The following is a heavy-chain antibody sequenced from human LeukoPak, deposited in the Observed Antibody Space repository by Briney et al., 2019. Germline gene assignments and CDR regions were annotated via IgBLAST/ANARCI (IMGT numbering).Heavy chain of an antibody. CDR3: ARDRGNIVVVTAIPDWYFDL. D-gene: IGHD2-21*02. CDR2: ISYDGSNK. V-gene: IGHV3-30*03. J-gene: IGHJ2*01. CDR1: GFTFSSYG. Sequence: PGGSLRLSCAASGFTFSSYGMHWVRQAPGKGLEWVAVISYDGSNKYYADSVKGLFTISRDNSKNTLYLQMNSLRAEYTAVYYCARDRGNIVVVTAIPDWYFDLWGRGTLVTVSS.